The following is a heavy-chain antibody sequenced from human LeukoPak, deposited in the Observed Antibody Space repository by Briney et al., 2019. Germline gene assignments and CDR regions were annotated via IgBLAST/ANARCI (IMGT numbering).Heavy chain of an antibody. J-gene: IGHJ4*02. D-gene: IGHD3-10*01. V-gene: IGHV3-30*04. Sequence: GGSLRLSCAVSGFTFRSYAMHWVRQAPGKGLEWVAVISNDGSIKDYADSVKGRFTIYRDNSKNTLYLQMNSLRAEDTAVYYCARGLWSGTYWGQGSLVTVSS. CDR1: GFTFRSYA. CDR2: ISNDGSIK. CDR3: ARGLWSGTY.